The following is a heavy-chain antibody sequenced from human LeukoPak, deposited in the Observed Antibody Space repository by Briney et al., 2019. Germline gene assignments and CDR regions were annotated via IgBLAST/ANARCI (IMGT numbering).Heavy chain of an antibody. D-gene: IGHD3-22*01. Sequence: PSETLSLTCTVSGGSISNYYWSWIRQPPGKGLEWIGYIYYSGSTNYNPSLKSRVTISVDTSKNQFSLKLSSVTAADTAVYYCARGPNYYDSSGYLYWGQGTLVTVSS. V-gene: IGHV4-59*01. CDR1: GGSISNYY. J-gene: IGHJ4*02. CDR2: IYYSGST. CDR3: ARGPNYYDSSGYLY.